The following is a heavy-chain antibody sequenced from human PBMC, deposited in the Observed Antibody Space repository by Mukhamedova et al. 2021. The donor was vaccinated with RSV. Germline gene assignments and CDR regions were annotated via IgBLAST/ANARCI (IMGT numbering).Heavy chain of an antibody. CDR1: NNW. D-gene: IGHD1-1*01. Sequence: NNWIGWVRQMPGKGLEWMGIIFPGDSDTRYSPSFQGQVTISADESTATAYLQWNSLKPSDTAIYYCARLKRAWNPGFFDFWGPG. J-gene: IGHJ4*02. CDR3: ARLKRAWNPGFFDF. CDR2: IFPGDSDT. V-gene: IGHV5-51*01.